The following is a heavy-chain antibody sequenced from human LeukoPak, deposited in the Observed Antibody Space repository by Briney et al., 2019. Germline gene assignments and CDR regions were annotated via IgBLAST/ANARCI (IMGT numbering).Heavy chain of an antibody. CDR1: GGTFSSYA. V-gene: IGHV1-69*05. CDR2: IIPIFGTA. CDR3: ASRVVPAASPYAFDI. D-gene: IGHD2-2*01. J-gene: IGHJ3*02. Sequence: ASVKVSCKASGGTFSSYAISWVRQAPGQGLEWMGGIIPIFGTANYAQKFQGRVTITTDESTSTAYMELSSLRSEDTAVYYCASRVVPAASPYAFDIWGQGTMVTVSS.